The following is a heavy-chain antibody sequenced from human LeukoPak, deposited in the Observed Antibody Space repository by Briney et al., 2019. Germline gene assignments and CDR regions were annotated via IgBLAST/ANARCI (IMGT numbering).Heavy chain of an antibody. V-gene: IGHV3-7*01. D-gene: IGHD3-10*01. CDR1: GFTFSSYW. CDR2: IRHDGSEK. CDR3: ASAYYYGSGSFFKH. Sequence: PGGSLRLSCAASGFTFSSYWMSWVRQAPGKGLEWVANIRHDGSEKYYVDSVKGRFTISRDNAKNSLYPQMNSLRVEDTAVYYCASAYYYGSGSFFKHWGQGTMVTVSS. J-gene: IGHJ3*01.